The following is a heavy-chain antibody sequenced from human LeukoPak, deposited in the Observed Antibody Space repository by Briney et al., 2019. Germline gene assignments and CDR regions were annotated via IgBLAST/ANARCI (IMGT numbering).Heavy chain of an antibody. V-gene: IGHV4-39*07. J-gene: IGHJ4*02. CDR2: IYYSGST. Sequence: SETLSLTCTVSGGSISSTIYYWGWIRQPPGKGLEYIGSIYYSGSTYYNPSLKSRVTISVDTSKNQFSLKLSSVTAADTAVYYCAREFAWEPLFNWGQGTLVTVSS. CDR1: GGSISSTIYY. D-gene: IGHD1-26*01. CDR3: AREFAWEPLFN.